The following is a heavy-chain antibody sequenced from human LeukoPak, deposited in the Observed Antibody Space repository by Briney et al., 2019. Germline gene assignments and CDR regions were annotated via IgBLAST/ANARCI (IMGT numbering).Heavy chain of an antibody. V-gene: IGHV3-49*04. J-gene: IGHJ4*02. Sequence: PGGSLRLSCTASGFTFGDYAMSWVRQAPGKGLEWVGFIRSKAYGGTTEYAASVKGRFTISRDDSKSIAYLQMNSLKTEDTAVYYCTRDRLWFGELYFDYWGQGTLVTVSS. CDR2: IRSKAYGGTT. D-gene: IGHD3-10*01. CDR3: TRDRLWFGELYFDY. CDR1: GFTFGDYA.